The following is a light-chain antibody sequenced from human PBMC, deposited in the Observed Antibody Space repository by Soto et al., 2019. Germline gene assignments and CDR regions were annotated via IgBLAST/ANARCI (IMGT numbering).Light chain of an antibody. CDR2: DVS. CDR1: SSDVGGYNY. Sequence: QSVLTQPASVSGSPGQSITISCTGTSSDVGGYNYVSWYKQHPGKAPKLMIYDVSNRPSGVSNRFSGSKSGNTASLTISGLQAEDEADYYCSSYTSSSTLHVFGTGTKVTVL. CDR3: SSYTSSSTLHV. J-gene: IGLJ1*01. V-gene: IGLV2-14*01.